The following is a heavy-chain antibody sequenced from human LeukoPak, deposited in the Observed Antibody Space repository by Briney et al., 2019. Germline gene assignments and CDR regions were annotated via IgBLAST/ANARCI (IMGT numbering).Heavy chain of an antibody. CDR3: ARDFVKPENDYGDHYYYGMDV. J-gene: IGHJ6*02. Sequence: GASVKVSCKASGYTFTGYYMHWVRQAPGQGLEWMGWINPNSGGTNYAQKFQGRVTMTRDTSISTAYMELSRLRSDDTAVYYCARDFVKPENDYGDHYYYGMDVWGQGTTVTVSS. V-gene: IGHV1-2*02. D-gene: IGHD4-17*01. CDR2: INPNSGGT. CDR1: GYTFTGYY.